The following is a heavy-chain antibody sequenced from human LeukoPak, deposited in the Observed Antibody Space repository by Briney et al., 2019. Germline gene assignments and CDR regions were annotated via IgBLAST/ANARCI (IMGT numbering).Heavy chain of an antibody. D-gene: IGHD5-18*01. CDR3: ARALNSYGYCYFDY. V-gene: IGHV3-21*01. CDR1: GDSVSSNIYY. J-gene: IGHJ4*02. CDR2: ISSSSSYT. Sequence: ETLSLTCTVSGDSVSSNIYYWSWIRQAPGKGLEWVSSISSSSSYTYYAASVKGRFTISRDNAKNSLYLQMNSLRAEDTAVYYCARALNSYGYCYFDYWGQGTLVTASS.